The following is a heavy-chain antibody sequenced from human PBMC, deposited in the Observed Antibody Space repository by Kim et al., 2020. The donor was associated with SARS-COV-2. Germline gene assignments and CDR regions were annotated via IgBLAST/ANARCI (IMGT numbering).Heavy chain of an antibody. J-gene: IGHJ4*02. CDR1: GFIVSSNY. CDR3: ACCTRTNCYGSVDS. Sequence: GGSLRLSCAASGFIVSSNYMNWVRQAPGKGLEWVSVIYTGGSAFYAGSVKGRFTISRDNSKNTLYLQMNTLRAEDTAVYYCACCTRTNCYGSVDSWGQGT. CDR2: IYTGGSA. V-gene: IGHV3-53*01. D-gene: IGHD2-2*01.